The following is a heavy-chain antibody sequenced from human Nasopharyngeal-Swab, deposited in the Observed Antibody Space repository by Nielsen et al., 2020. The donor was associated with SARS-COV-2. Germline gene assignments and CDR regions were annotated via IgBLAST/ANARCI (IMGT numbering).Heavy chain of an antibody. J-gene: IGHJ4*02. V-gene: IGHV3-48*03. D-gene: IGHD3-22*01. CDR3: ARDRGWRDNSGYCDY. Sequence: GGSLRLSCAASGFSFNTYEMNWVRQAPGRGLEWVSYISSSASTTYYADSVKGRFTVSRDNAKNSLYLQVNSLRAEDTAVYYCARDRGWRDNSGYCDYWGQGTLVTVSS. CDR1: GFSFNTYE. CDR2: ISSSASTT.